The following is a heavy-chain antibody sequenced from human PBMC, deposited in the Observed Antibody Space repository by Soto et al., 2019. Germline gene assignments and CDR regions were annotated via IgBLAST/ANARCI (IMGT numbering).Heavy chain of an antibody. V-gene: IGHV4-31*03. J-gene: IGHJ5*02. CDR3: AHSSGGGRGFDP. CDR2: IYYSGST. D-gene: IGHD2-15*01. CDR1: GGSISSGGYY. Sequence: QVQLQESGPGLVKPSQTLSLTCTVSGGSISSGGYYWSWIRQHPGKGLEWIGFIYYSGSTYYNPSLNNRVTISVDTSQNQFSLNLNSVTAADTAVYYCAHSSGGGRGFDPWGQGTLVTVSS.